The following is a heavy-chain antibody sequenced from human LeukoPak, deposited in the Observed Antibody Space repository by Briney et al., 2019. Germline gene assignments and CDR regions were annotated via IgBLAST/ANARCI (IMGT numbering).Heavy chain of an antibody. V-gene: IGHV3-72*01. CDR1: GFTFSNYA. D-gene: IGHD4-11*01. CDR2: TRDKATSYTT. J-gene: IGHJ4*02. CDR3: ARVGVMKTTVDY. Sequence: QTGGSLRLSCAASGFTFSNYAMSWVRQAPGKGLEWVGRTRDKATSYTTDYAASVKGRFTISRDDSKNSLSLQMHSLKSEDTAVYYCARVGVMKTTVDYWGQGVLVTVSS.